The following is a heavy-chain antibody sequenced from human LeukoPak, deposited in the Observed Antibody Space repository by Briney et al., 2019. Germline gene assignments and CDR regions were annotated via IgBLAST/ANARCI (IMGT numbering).Heavy chain of an antibody. CDR2: IQYDVSNK. J-gene: IGHJ5*02. Sequence: GGSLRLSCAASGFTFSSYGMHWVRQAPGKGLEWVAFIQYDVSNKYYADSVKGRFTISRDNSKNTLYLQMNRLRVEDSAVYYCASHDYSNFVGWFDPQGQGTLVSVSS. V-gene: IGHV3-30*02. CDR3: ASHDYSNFVGWFDP. D-gene: IGHD4-11*01. CDR1: GFTFSSYG.